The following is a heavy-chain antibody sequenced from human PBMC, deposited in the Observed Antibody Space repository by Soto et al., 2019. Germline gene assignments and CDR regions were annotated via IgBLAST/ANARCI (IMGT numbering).Heavy chain of an antibody. J-gene: IGHJ2*01. D-gene: IGHD3-10*01. CDR2: ISYDESNK. CDR3: AKDGGSGSYYPYWSLDL. CDR1: GFTFSSYG. V-gene: IGHV3-30*18. Sequence: QVQLVESGGGVVQPGRSLRLSCAASGFTFSSYGMHWVRQAPGKGLEWVAVISYDESNKYYADSVKGRFTISRDNSKNTLYLLMNSLRAEDTAVYYCAKDGGSGSYYPYWSLDLWGRGTLVTVSS.